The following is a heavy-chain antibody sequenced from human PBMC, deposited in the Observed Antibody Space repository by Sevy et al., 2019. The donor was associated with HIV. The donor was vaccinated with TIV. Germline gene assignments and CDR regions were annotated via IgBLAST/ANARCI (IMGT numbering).Heavy chain of an antibody. CDR1: GLTLRTYG. CDR2: ISYDGSSK. Sequence: GGSLRLSCAVSGLTLRTYGMHWVRQAPGKGLEWVAVISYDGSSKYYGDSGKGRFTISRDNSKNTLYLQMNILTIEDTAVYYCAKDFTRFYGMDVWGQGTTVTVSS. V-gene: IGHV3-30*18. CDR3: AKDFTRFYGMDV. J-gene: IGHJ6*02.